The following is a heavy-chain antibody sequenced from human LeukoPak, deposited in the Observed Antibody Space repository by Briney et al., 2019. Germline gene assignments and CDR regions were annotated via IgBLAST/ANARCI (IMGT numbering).Heavy chain of an antibody. V-gene: IGHV4-4*02. CDR2: MYHSGIT. J-gene: IGHJ4*02. CDR1: GDSISSGHW. CDR3: ARDLSGWG. Sequence: PSETLSLTCAVSGDSISSGHWWSWVRQPPGKGLEWIGEMYHSGITNYNPSLKSRVTISVDTSKNQFSLKLSSVTAADTAVYYCARDLSGWGWGQGTLVTVSS. D-gene: IGHD6-19*01.